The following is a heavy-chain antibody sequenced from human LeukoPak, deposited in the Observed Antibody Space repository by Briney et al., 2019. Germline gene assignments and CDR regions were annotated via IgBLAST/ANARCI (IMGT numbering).Heavy chain of an antibody. Sequence: SETLSLTCTVSGGSISSDYWSWIRQTPGKGLEWIGYIYYSGSTNFNPPLKSRVTISVDTSKNQFSLKLSSVTAADTAVYYCARAVTVTLYFDYWAQGTLVTVSS. CDR2: IYYSGST. D-gene: IGHD4-11*01. CDR3: ARAVTVTLYFDY. CDR1: GGSISSDY. V-gene: IGHV4-59*01. J-gene: IGHJ4*02.